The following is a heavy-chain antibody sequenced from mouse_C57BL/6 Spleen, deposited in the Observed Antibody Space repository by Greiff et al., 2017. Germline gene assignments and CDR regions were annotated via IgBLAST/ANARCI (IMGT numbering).Heavy chain of an antibody. CDR1: GYTFTDYY. CDR3: ARIYDGYYVFDY. CDR2: INPYNGGT. Sequence: VQLQQSGPVLVKPGASVKMSCKASGYTFTDYYMNWVKQSHGKSLEWIGVINPYNGGTSYNQKFKGKATLTVDKSSSTAYMELNSLTSEDSAVYYCARIYDGYYVFDYWGQGTTLTVSS. V-gene: IGHV1-19*01. J-gene: IGHJ2*01. D-gene: IGHD2-3*01.